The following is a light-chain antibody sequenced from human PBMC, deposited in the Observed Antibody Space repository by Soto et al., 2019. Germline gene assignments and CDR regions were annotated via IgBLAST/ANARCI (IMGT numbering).Light chain of an antibody. CDR3: QQYNSYCT. J-gene: IGKJ1*01. Sequence: DIQKTPSPSTQSGSVVDRVTITCRASQSISSWLAWYQQKPGKAPKLLIYKASSLESGVPSRFSGSGSGTEFTLTISSLQPEDFATYYCQQYNSYCTVGQGTKVDIK. CDR2: KAS. V-gene: IGKV1-5*03. CDR1: QSISSW.